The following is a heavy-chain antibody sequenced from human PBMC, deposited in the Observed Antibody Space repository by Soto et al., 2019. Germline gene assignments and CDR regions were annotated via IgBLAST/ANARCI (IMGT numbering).Heavy chain of an antibody. CDR2: IYYSGST. D-gene: IGHD3-3*01. CDR1: GGSISSGGYY. V-gene: IGHV4-31*03. Sequence: SETLSLTCTVSGGSISSGGYYWSWIRQHPGKGLEWIGYIYYSGSTYYNPSLKSRVTISVDTSKNQFSLKLSSVTAADTAVYYCARTYYDFWSGLRRAYGGSYYGMDVWGQGTTVTVS. CDR3: ARTYYDFWSGLRRAYGGSYYGMDV. J-gene: IGHJ6*02.